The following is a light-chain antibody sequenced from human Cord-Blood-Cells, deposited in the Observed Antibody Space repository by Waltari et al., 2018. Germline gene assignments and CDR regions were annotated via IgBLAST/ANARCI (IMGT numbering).Light chain of an antibody. J-gene: IGLJ2*01. V-gene: IGLV2-8*01. Sequence: QSALTQPPSAPGSPGQSVTISCTGTSSDVGGYNHVPWYQQPPGKAPKLMIYEVSTRPSGVPDRFSGSKSGNTASLTVSGLQAEDEADYYCSSYAGSNNLVVGGGTKLTVL. CDR1: SSDVGGYNH. CDR2: EVS. CDR3: SSYAGSNNLV.